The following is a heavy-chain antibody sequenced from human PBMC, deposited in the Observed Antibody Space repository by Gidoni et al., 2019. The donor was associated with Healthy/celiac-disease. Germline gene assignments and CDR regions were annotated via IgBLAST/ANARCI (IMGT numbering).Heavy chain of an antibody. CDR3: ARDTVHTFDI. D-gene: IGHD2-8*02. CDR1: GFTFRSYS. Sequence: VQLVESGGGLVKPGGPLRLSCAASGFTFRSYSMNWVRQAPGKGLEWVSSISSSSSYIYYADSVNGRFTISRDNAKNSLYLQMSSLRAEDTAVYYCARDTVHTFDIWGQGTMVTVSS. V-gene: IGHV3-21*01. J-gene: IGHJ3*02. CDR2: ISSSSSYI.